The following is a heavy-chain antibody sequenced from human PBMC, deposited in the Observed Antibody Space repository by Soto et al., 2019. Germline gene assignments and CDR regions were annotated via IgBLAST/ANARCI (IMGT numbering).Heavy chain of an antibody. D-gene: IGHD6-19*01. CDR1: GFTFTSYA. CDR3: AGPRGKLWRATVHFFDW. V-gene: IGHV3-23*01. J-gene: IGHJ4*02. Sequence: EVQLLESGGGLVQPGGSLRLSCAASGFTFTSYALSWVRQAPGKGLEWVSSISGSGGGTYYADSVKGRFTISRDNSKNKLYRQMHALRVDETAVYDCAGPRGKLWRATVHFFDWWRLVCLVTVAS. CDR2: ISGSGGGT.